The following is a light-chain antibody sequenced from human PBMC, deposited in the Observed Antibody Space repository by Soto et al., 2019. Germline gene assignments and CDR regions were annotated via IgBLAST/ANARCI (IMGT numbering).Light chain of an antibody. V-gene: IGKV3-15*01. CDR3: QQYADWPTT. Sequence: EIVMTQSPVTLSVFPWERATLSCRASQSVGATVAWYHQRPGQAPRLLISGASTRAPGVPARVSASGSGTAFTLTITSLQSDDFGVYYCQQYADWPTTFGQGTRVEIK. J-gene: IGKJ1*01. CDR1: QSVGAT. CDR2: GAS.